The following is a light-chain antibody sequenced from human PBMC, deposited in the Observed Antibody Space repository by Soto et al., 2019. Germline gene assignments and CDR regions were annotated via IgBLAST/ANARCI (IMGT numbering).Light chain of an antibody. Sequence: QSALTQPASVSGSPGQSITISCTGTSSDVGGYNSVSWYQQHPGKAPKLMIYEVTNRPSGVSNRFSGSQSGNTASLTISGLQAEDDAYYYCNSYSSTSHVVFGGGTKLTVL. CDR1: SSDVGGYNS. V-gene: IGLV2-14*01. J-gene: IGLJ2*01. CDR2: EVT. CDR3: NSYSSTSHVV.